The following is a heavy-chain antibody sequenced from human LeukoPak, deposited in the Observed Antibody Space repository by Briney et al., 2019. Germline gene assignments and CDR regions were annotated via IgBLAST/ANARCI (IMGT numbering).Heavy chain of an antibody. Sequence: GGSLRLSCAASGFTFSDYYMSCIRQAPGKGLEWVSYISGSGFTIYYADSVKGRFTISRDNAKNSLYLQVTSLRAEDTAIYYCARRRTFKLGRAFDIWGQGTMVTVSS. CDR2: ISGSGFTI. D-gene: IGHD7-27*01. CDR3: ARRRTFKLGRAFDI. V-gene: IGHV3-11*01. J-gene: IGHJ3*02. CDR1: GFTFSDYY.